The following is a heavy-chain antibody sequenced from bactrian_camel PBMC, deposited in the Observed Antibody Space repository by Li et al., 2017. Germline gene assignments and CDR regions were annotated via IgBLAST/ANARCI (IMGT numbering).Heavy chain of an antibody. CDR2: LKWDGTDT. Sequence: VQLVESGGDLVQPGGSLRLSCSAGAFTSMYWWMGWVRQTPGKGLEWVSTLKWDGTDTYYADFVKGRFTISKGNTMNTAYLQMDSLKPEDTAMYYCAASRFDARNCYEFTQSDFWGQGTQVTVS. D-gene: IGHD1*01. CDR3: AASRFDARNCYEFTQSDF. CDR1: AFTSMYWW. V-gene: IGHV3S6*01. J-gene: IGHJ4*01.